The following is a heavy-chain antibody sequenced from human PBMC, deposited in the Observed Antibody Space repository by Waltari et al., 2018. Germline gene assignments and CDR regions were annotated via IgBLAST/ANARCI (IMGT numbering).Heavy chain of an antibody. CDR2: LGRRPGDI. J-gene: IGHJ4*02. CDR3: ARDAQFESSGYDYFFDH. D-gene: IGHD3-22*01. CDR1: GFLVCFST. V-gene: IGHV3-48*01. Sequence: EVHRVDSGGDWIQPGGSLSISCAASGFLVCFSTMNWFRQAPGEGLAWIAHLGRRPGDIRDALSVLGRFTISSDKAKNSVYLQMDNLRGEDTAVYFCARDAQFESSGYDYFFDHWGRGTLVTVSS.